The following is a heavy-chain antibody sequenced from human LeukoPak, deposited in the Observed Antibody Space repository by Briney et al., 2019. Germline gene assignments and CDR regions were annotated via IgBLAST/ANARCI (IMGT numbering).Heavy chain of an antibody. D-gene: IGHD3-3*01. Sequence: GGSLRLSCAASGFTFSSYEMNWVRQARGKGVQWVSYISCICNPIYYAASVKGRFTNSRDNAKNSLYLQMNSLRAEDTAVYYCARVNTYYDFWSGYLDYWGQGTLVTVSS. J-gene: IGHJ4*02. CDR3: ARVNTYYDFWSGYLDY. CDR2: ISCICNPI. CDR1: GFTFSSYE. V-gene: IGHV3-48*03.